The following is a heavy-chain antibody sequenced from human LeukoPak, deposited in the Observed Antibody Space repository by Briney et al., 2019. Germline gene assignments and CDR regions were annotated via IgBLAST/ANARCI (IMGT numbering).Heavy chain of an antibody. CDR2: IWSDGNNK. V-gene: IGHV3-33*07. J-gene: IGHJ4*02. CDR1: GFSFSSYA. D-gene: IGHD3-22*01. Sequence: GGSLRLSCASPGFSFSSYAIYWVRPAPGKGLGWVAVIWSDGNNKYYSDSVKGRFTISRDNSNNTLYLEMNSLRAEDTAVYYCARDGLTDSSGYTVIDNWGQGTLVTVSS. CDR3: ARDGLTDSSGYTVIDN.